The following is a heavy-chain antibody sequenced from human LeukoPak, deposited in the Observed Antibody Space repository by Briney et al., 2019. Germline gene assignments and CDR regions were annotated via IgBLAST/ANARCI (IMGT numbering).Heavy chain of an antibody. CDR2: IKQDGSEK. CDR3: ARDLQYCSGGSCYSKGPKDY. Sequence: GGSLRPSCAASGFTFSSYWMSWVRQAPGKGLEWVANIKQDGSEKYYVDSVKGRFTISRDNAKNSLYLQMNSLRAEDTAVYYCARDLQYCSGGSCYSKGPKDYWGQGTLVTVSS. J-gene: IGHJ4*02. CDR1: GFTFSSYW. D-gene: IGHD2-15*01. V-gene: IGHV3-7*01.